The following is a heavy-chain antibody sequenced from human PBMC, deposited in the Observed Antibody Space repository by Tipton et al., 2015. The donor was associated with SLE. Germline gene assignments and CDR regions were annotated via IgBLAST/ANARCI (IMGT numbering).Heavy chain of an antibody. D-gene: IGHD5-12*01. CDR2: VYTGGST. J-gene: IGHJ4*02. CDR1: GFTFNRYA. V-gene: IGHV3-23*03. Sequence: SLRLSCAASGFTFNRYAMSWVRQAPGKGLEWVSVVYTGGSTSYVESVKGRFIISRDNAKTSLYLQMNSLRADDTGVYYCARLSGFDSLFDYWGQGTLVTVSS. CDR3: ARLSGFDSLFDY.